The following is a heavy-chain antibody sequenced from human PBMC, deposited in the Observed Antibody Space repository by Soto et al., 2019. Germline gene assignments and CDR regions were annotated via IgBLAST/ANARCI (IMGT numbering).Heavy chain of an antibody. Sequence: QVTLKESGPVLVKPTETLTLTCTVSGFSLSNARMGVSWIRQPPGKALEWLAHIFSNDEKSYSTSLKSRLTISKDTSKSQVVLTMTNIDPVDTATYYCARILCGGDCYPKPYYYYGMDVWGQGTTVTVSS. J-gene: IGHJ6*02. CDR3: ARILCGGDCYPKPYYYYGMDV. CDR1: GFSLSNARMG. D-gene: IGHD2-21*02. V-gene: IGHV2-26*01. CDR2: IFSNDEK.